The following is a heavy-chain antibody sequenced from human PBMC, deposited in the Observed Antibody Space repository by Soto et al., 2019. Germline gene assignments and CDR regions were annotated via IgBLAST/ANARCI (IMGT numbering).Heavy chain of an antibody. Sequence: QVQLVQSGAEVKKPGSSVKVSCKASGGTFSSYTISWVRQAPGQGLEWMGRIIPILGIANYAQKFQGRVTITADKSKSTAYMELSSLGAEDTAVYYCARDHMNDGVYRIATTFGYWGQGTLVTGSS. V-gene: IGHV1-69*08. CDR2: IIPILGIA. D-gene: IGHD6-13*01. CDR1: GGTFSSYT. CDR3: ARDHMNDGVYRIATTFGY. J-gene: IGHJ4*01.